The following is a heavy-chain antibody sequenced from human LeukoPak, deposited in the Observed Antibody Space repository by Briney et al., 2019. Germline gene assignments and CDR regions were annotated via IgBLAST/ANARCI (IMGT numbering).Heavy chain of an antibody. CDR3: ARDEAASPQPYGMDV. Sequence: ASVKVSCKASGYTFTGYYMHWVRQASGQGLEWMGWINPNSGGTNYAQKFQGRVTMTRDTSISTAYMELSRLRSDDTAVYYCARDEAASPQPYGMDVWGQGTTVTVSS. CDR2: INPNSGGT. CDR1: GYTFTGYY. V-gene: IGHV1-2*02. J-gene: IGHJ6*02. D-gene: IGHD2-15*01.